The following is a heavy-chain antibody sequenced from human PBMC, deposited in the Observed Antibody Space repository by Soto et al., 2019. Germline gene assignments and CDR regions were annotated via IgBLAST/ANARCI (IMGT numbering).Heavy chain of an antibody. J-gene: IGHJ5*02. Sequence: PGGSLRLSCAASGFTFSGSAMHWVRQASGKGLEWVGRIRSKANSYATAYAASVKGRFTISRDDSKNTAYLQMNSLKTEDTAVYYCTRRSMITFGGVIARGGFDPWGQGTLVTVS. D-gene: IGHD3-16*02. CDR1: GFTFSGSA. CDR2: IRSKANSYAT. V-gene: IGHV3-73*01. CDR3: TRRSMITFGGVIARGGFDP.